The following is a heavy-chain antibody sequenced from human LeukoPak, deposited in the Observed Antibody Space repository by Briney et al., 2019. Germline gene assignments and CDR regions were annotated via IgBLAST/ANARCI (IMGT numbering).Heavy chain of an antibody. CDR3: AKPTNDFWSGYPPGWFDP. CDR2: ISGSGGST. D-gene: IGHD3-3*01. CDR1: GFTFSSYA. J-gene: IGHJ5*02. V-gene: IGHV3-23*01. Sequence: GGSLRLSCAASGFTFSSYAMGCVRQAPGKGLEWVSAISGSGGSTYHADSVEGRFTISRDNSKNTLFLQMNSLRAEDTAVYYCAKPTNDFWSGYPPGWFDPWGQGTLVTVSS.